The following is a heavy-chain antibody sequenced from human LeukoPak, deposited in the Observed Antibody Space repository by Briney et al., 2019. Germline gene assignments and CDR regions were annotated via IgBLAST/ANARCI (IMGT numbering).Heavy chain of an antibody. CDR2: ISSRGYYI. Sequence: GGSLRLSCEASGFTFSTYTMNWVRQAPGKGLEWVSSISSRGYYIYYADSVKGRFTISRDNAKNSLYVQMNSLRAEDTAVYYCARDIATAGHLGFDYWGQGILVTVCS. CDR3: ARDIATAGHLGFDY. D-gene: IGHD6-13*01. V-gene: IGHV3-21*01. J-gene: IGHJ4*02. CDR1: GFTFSTYT.